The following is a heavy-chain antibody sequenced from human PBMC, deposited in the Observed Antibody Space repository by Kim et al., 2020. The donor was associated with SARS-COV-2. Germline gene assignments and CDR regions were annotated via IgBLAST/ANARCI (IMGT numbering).Heavy chain of an antibody. CDR2: ISWNSGSI. CDR3: AKDSRQWLANWFDP. J-gene: IGHJ5*02. V-gene: IGHV3-9*01. CDR1: GFSFGDYA. Sequence: GGSLRLSCAASGFSFGDYAMHWVRQAPGEGLEWVSGISWNSGSIGYADSVKGRFTISRDNAKNSLYLQMNSLRADDTALYHCAKDSRQWLANWFDPWGQGTLVTVSS. D-gene: IGHD6-19*01.